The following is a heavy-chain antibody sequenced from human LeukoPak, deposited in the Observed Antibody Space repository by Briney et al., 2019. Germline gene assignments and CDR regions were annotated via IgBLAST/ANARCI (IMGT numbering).Heavy chain of an antibody. CDR2: IYYSGST. CDR1: GGSISSSSYY. Sequence: SETLSLTCTVSGGSISSSSYYWGWIRQPPGKGLEWIGSIYYSGSTYYNPSLKSRVTISVDTSKNQFSLKLSSVTAADTAVYYCARGRGGSYPHRAYYMDVWGKGTTVTVSS. J-gene: IGHJ6*03. V-gene: IGHV4-39*07. D-gene: IGHD3-16*01. CDR3: ARGRGGSYPHRAYYMDV.